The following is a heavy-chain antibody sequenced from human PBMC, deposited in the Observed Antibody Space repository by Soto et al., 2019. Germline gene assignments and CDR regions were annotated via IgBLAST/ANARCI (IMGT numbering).Heavy chain of an antibody. CDR1: GGSISSYY. Sequence: SETLSLTCTVSGGSISSYYWSWIRQPPGKGLEWIGCIYYSGSTNYNPSLKSRVTISVDTSKNQFSLKLSSVTAADTAVYYCARGSSGSSMYYFDYWGQGTLVTVSS. J-gene: IGHJ4*02. CDR3: ARGSSGSSMYYFDY. V-gene: IGHV4-59*01. D-gene: IGHD1-26*01. CDR2: IYYSGST.